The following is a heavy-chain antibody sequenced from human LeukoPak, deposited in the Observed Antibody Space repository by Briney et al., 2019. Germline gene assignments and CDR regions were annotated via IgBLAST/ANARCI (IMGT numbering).Heavy chain of an antibody. J-gene: IGHJ6*04. Sequence: ASVKVSCTASGYTFTNYGISWVRQAPGQGLEWMGWISADNGNTNYAQKFQDRVFMTTDTSTSTAYMELRSLRSDDTAVYYCAREALSDHGDYVSDVWGKGTTVTVSS. D-gene: IGHD4-17*01. CDR1: GYTFTNYG. V-gene: IGHV1-18*01. CDR2: ISADNGNT. CDR3: AREALSDHGDYVSDV.